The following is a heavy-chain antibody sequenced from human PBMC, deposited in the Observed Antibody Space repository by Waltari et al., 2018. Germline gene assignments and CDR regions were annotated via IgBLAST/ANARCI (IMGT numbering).Heavy chain of an antibody. CDR3: ARDNCGGDCYQYYFDY. V-gene: IGHV4-4*07. CDR1: GGSISSSY. CDR2: IYTSGST. J-gene: IGHJ4*02. D-gene: IGHD2-21*01. Sequence: QVQLQESGPGLVKPSETLSLTCTVSGGSISSSYWSWIRQPAGKGLEWIGRIYTSGSTNYNPSLKSRVTMSVDTSKNQFSLKLSSVTAADTAVYYCARDNCGGDCYQYYFDYWGQGTLVTVSS.